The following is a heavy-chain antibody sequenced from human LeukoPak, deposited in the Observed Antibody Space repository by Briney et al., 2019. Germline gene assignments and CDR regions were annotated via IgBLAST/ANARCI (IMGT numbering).Heavy chain of an antibody. CDR1: GGSFSGYY. CDR2: INHSGST. CDR3: ARVAAPDYDSSGYYIDY. D-gene: IGHD3-22*01. Sequence: SETLSVTCAVHGGSFSGYYRSWIRQPPGKGLEWIGEINHSGSTNYNPSLKSRVTISVDTSKNQFSLKLSSVTAADTAVYYCARVAAPDYDSSGYYIDYWGQGTLVTVSS. V-gene: IGHV4-34*01. J-gene: IGHJ4*02.